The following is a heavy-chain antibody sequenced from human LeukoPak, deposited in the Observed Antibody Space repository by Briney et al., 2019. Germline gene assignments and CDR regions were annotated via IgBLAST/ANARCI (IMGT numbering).Heavy chain of an antibody. Sequence: PGGSLRLSCAASGFTFSSYWMSWVRQAPGKGLEWVANIKQDGSEKYYVDSVKGRFTISRDNAKNSLYLQMNCLRAEDTAVYYCARSTTVTARWGLDYWGQGTLVTVSS. V-gene: IGHV3-7*01. CDR3: ARSTTVTARWGLDY. CDR1: GFTFSSYW. J-gene: IGHJ4*02. D-gene: IGHD4-17*01. CDR2: IKQDGSEK.